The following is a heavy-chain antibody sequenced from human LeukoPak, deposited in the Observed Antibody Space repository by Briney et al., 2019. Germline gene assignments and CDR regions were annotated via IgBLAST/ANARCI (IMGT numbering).Heavy chain of an antibody. CDR3: ALLLTTRPW. D-gene: IGHD6-6*01. Sequence: ASVKVSCKASGYTFTSYNINWVRQATGQGLEWMGWMNPNSGNTGYAQKFQGRITMTRNTSIGTAYMELSSLRSEDTAVYFCALLLTTRPWWGQGTLVTVSS. V-gene: IGHV1-8*01. J-gene: IGHJ4*02. CDR1: GYTFTSYN. CDR2: MNPNSGNT.